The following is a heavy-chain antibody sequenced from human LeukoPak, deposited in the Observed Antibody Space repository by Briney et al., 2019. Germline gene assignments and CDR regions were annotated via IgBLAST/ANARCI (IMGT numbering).Heavy chain of an antibody. J-gene: IGHJ5*02. CDR3: ARGLEWLTRRHTWFDP. CDR1: SYTFTNYA. Sequence: ASVKVSGKASSYTFTNYAVTWLGQAPGQGREGRGCIIAYNGNTNYAQKLQGRVTMTTDTSTSTAYMELRSLRSDDTAVYYCARGLEWLTRRHTWFDPWGQGTLVTVSS. V-gene: IGHV1-18*01. CDR2: IIAYNGNT. D-gene: IGHD3-3*01.